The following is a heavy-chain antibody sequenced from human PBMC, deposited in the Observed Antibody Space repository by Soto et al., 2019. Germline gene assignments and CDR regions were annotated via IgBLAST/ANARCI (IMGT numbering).Heavy chain of an antibody. J-gene: IGHJ4*02. CDR3: ARRTGSSTYYFDY. D-gene: IGHD6-6*01. CDR1: GDSITSNDYY. CDR2: LSFIGAP. V-gene: IGHV4-39*01. Sequence: PSETLSLTCTVSGDSITSNDYYWGWIRQPPGKGLEWIGSLSFIGAPYYNPSLRSRVAMSVATSKTQLFLRLRSVTAADTAVYYCARRTGSSTYYFDYWGQGALVTVSS.